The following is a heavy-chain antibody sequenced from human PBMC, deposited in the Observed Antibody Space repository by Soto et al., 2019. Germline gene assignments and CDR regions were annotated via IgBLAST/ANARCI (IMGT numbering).Heavy chain of an antibody. CDR2: IYHSGST. CDR3: ARGRTGVHVDTAMVRGPYFDY. V-gene: IGHV4-30-2*01. J-gene: IGHJ4*02. CDR1: GGSISSGGYS. D-gene: IGHD5-18*01. Sequence: SETLSLTCAVSGGSISSGGYSWSWIQQPPGKGLEWIGYIYHSGSTYYNPSLKSRVTISVGRSKNQFSLKLSSVTAADTAVYYCARGRTGVHVDTAMVRGPYFDYWGQGTLVTVSS.